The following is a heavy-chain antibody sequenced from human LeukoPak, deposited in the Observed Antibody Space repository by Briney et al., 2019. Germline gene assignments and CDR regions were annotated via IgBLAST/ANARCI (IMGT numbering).Heavy chain of an antibody. D-gene: IGHD6-13*01. J-gene: IGHJ3*02. Sequence: PGRSLRLSCAASGFTFDDYAMHWVRQAPGKGLEWVSGISWNSGSIGCADSVKGRFTISRDNAKNSLYLQMNSLRAEDTALYYCAKIAGTTPLDAFDIWGQGTMVTVSS. CDR2: ISWNSGSI. V-gene: IGHV3-9*01. CDR3: AKIAGTTPLDAFDI. CDR1: GFTFDDYA.